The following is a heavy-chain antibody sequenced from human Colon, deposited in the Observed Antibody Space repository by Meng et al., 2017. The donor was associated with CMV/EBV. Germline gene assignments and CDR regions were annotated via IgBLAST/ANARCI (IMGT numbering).Heavy chain of an antibody. J-gene: IGHJ4*02. D-gene: IGHD1-1*01. V-gene: IGHV4-61*08. CDR3: ARMEKFQLPAYFFDS. CDR1: GGSVDNSDYY. Sequence: SETLSLTCTVSGGSVDNSDYYWNWIRQPPGKGLEWIGYIYSSGSTSYNPSLKSRVIISLDTSKNQFSLRPSSVTAADTATYYCARMEKFQLPAYFFDSWGQGTLVTVSS. CDR2: IYSSGST.